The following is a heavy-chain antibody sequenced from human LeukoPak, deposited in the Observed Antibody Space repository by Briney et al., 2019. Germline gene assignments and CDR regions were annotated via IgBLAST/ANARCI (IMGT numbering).Heavy chain of an antibody. CDR3: AKLLLSGYSGYDVNFDY. CDR2: ISGSGGST. Sequence: GGSLRLSCAASGFTFSSYSMNWVRQAPGKGLEWVSAISGSGGSTYYADSVKGRFTISRDNSKNTLYLQMNSLRAEDTAVYYCAKLLLSGYSGYDVNFDYWGQGTLVTVSS. J-gene: IGHJ4*02. CDR1: GFTFSSYS. D-gene: IGHD5-12*01. V-gene: IGHV3-23*01.